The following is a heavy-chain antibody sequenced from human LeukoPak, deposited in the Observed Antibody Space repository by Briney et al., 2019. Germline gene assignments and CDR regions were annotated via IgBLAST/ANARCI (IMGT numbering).Heavy chain of an antibody. D-gene: IGHD4-17*01. J-gene: IGHJ4*02. CDR2: IVPIFGTA. Sequence: ASVKVSCKASGYTFTSYDINWVRQATGQGLEWMGGIVPIFGTANYAQKFQGRVTITADESTSTAYMELSSLRSEDTAVYYCMYGDTHDYWGQGTLITVSS. CDR1: GYTFTSYD. V-gene: IGHV1-69*13. CDR3: MYGDTHDY.